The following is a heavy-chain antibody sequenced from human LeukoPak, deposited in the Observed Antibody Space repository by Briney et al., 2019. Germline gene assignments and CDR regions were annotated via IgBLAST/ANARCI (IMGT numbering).Heavy chain of an antibody. CDR3: ARDRRLVGFVY. D-gene: IGHD2-15*01. J-gene: IGHJ4*02. Sequence: SETLSLTCAVYGGSFSGYYWSWIRQPPGKGLEWIGEVNHSGSTNYNPSLKSRVTISVDTSKNQFSLKLSSVTAADTAVYYCARDRRLVGFVYWGQGTLVTVSS. CDR1: GGSFSGYY. CDR2: VNHSGST. V-gene: IGHV4-34*01.